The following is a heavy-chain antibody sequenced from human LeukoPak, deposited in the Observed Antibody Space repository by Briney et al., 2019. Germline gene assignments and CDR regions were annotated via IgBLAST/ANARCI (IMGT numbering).Heavy chain of an antibody. CDR1: GGSITSHH. V-gene: IGHV4-59*11. Sequence: SETLSLNSTVSGGSITSHHWTWIRPPQGRAPKWMVYIHHSGSANNNPSLKSRVTMSVDTSKNQFSLRLTSVTAADTAIYFCARESPDYNNQVGHKWFDPWGPGTLVTVSS. CDR3: ARESPDYNNQVGHKWFDP. J-gene: IGHJ5*02. D-gene: IGHD4-11*01. CDR2: IHHSGSA.